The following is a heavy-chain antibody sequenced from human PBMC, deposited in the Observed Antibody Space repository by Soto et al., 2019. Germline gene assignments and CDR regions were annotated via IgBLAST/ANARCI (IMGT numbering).Heavy chain of an antibody. CDR3: ARLSGHDKGRNFDY. Sequence: SETLSLTCTVSGGSISSSSYYWGWIRQPPGKGLEWIGSIYYSGSTYYNPSLKSRVTISVDTSKNQFSLKLSSVTAADTAVYYCARLSGHDKGRNFDYWGQGTLVTVSS. CDR1: GGSISSSSYY. J-gene: IGHJ4*02. D-gene: IGHD5-12*01. V-gene: IGHV4-39*01. CDR2: IYYSGST.